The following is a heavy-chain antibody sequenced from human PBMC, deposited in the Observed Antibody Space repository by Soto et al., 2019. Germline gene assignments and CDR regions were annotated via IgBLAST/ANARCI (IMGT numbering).Heavy chain of an antibody. CDR2: INHCGSN. D-gene: IGHD3-9*01. CDR3: ARGGSNDWQVAFDI. CDR1: GGSFSTYY. Sequence: SETLSLTCVVSGGSFSTYYYNWIRQSPGKGLEWIGEINHCGSNNYSPSLKSRVTMSLDTSKNQFSLKLTSVTAADTSVYYCARGGSNDWQVAFDIWGQGTMVTVSS. V-gene: IGHV4-34*01. J-gene: IGHJ3*02.